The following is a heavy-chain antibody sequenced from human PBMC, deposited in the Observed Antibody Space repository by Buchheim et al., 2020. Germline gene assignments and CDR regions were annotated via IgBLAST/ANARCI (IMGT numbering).Heavy chain of an antibody. J-gene: IGHJ4*02. CDR1: GDSIGSSSYY. CDR3: ASGTILWFRTIDF. Sequence: QLQLQESGPGLVKPSETLSLTCFVSGDSIGSSSYYWGWVRQSPGKGLEWIAIAYYTGTTFYNPSLKSRVTNSIETSKSQFSLKMNSVTAADTAVYYCASGTILWFRTIDFWGQGAL. CDR2: AYYTGTT. V-gene: IGHV4-39*01. D-gene: IGHD3-10*01.